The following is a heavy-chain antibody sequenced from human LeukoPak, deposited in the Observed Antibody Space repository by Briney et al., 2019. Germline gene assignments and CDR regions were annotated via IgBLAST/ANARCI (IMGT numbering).Heavy chain of an antibody. Sequence: GGSLRLSCAASGFTLRGYGMHWVRQAPGKGLEWVAFIRYDGSDKYYADSVKGRFTISRDNSKNTLYLQMNSLRAEDTAIYYCAKDGLGGFGDYMDVWGKGTTVTISS. CDR1: GFTLRGYG. CDR3: AKDGLGGFGDYMDV. CDR2: IRYDGSDK. V-gene: IGHV3-30*02. D-gene: IGHD3-10*01. J-gene: IGHJ6*03.